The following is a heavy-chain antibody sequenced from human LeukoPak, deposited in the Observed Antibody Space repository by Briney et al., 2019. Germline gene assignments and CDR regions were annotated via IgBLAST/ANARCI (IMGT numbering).Heavy chain of an antibody. Sequence: GASLQISCKGSGSIFTSYWIGWVRPLPGKGLEWMGIIYPGDSDTRYSPSFQGQVTISADKSISTAYLQWSSLKASDTAMYYCARPTAYGDYFDYWGQGTLVTVSS. D-gene: IGHD4-17*01. J-gene: IGHJ4*02. CDR3: ARPTAYGDYFDY. CDR2: IYPGDSDT. CDR1: GSIFTSYW. V-gene: IGHV5-51*01.